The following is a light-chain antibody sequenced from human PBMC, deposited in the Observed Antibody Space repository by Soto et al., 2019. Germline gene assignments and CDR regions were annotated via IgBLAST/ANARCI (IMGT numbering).Light chain of an antibody. Sequence: SALTQPPSASGSPGQSVTISCTGTSSDVGGYNYVSWYQQHPGKAPKLMIYEVSKRPSGVPDRFSGSKSGNTASLTVSGLQAEDEADYYCSSYAGSNSYVFGPGSKVTVL. J-gene: IGLJ1*01. CDR3: SSYAGSNSYV. CDR1: SSDVGGYNY. CDR2: EVS. V-gene: IGLV2-8*01.